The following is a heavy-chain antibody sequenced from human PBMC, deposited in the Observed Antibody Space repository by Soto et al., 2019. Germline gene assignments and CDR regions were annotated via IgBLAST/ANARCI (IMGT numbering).Heavy chain of an antibody. D-gene: IGHD1-1*01. V-gene: IGHV3-30-3*01. J-gene: IGHJ6*02. CDR1: GFTFSTYA. Sequence: QAQLVESGGGVVQPGRSLRLSCAASGFTFSTYAMHWVRQAPGKGLEWVAVISYDGSNIYHADSVKGRFTISRDNXXNTLYLQRDSLRPDDRAVYYCARSQMERRRYGMDVWGQGTTVTVSS. CDR3: ARSQMERRRYGMDV. CDR2: ISYDGSNI.